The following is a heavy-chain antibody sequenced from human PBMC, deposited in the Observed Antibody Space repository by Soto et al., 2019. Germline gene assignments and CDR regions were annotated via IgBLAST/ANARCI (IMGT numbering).Heavy chain of an antibody. Sequence: GESLKISCKGSGYSFTSYWISCVRQMPGKGLEWMGRIDPSDSYTNYSPSFQGHVTISADKSISTAYLQWSSLKASDTAMYYCARRGTVTTGHYYYGMDVWGQGTTVTVSS. V-gene: IGHV5-10-1*01. CDR3: ARRGTVTTGHYYYGMDV. CDR1: GYSFTSYW. CDR2: IDPSDSYT. J-gene: IGHJ6*02. D-gene: IGHD4-17*01.